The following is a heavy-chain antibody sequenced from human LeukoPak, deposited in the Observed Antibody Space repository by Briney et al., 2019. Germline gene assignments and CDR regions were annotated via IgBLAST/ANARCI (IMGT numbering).Heavy chain of an antibody. CDR2: ISGSGGRT. Sequence: GGSLRLSCAASGFTFSSFAMSWFRQAPGKGLEWVSTISGSGGRTNYADSAKGRFTFSRDNSKNTLYLQMNSLRAEDTAVYYCAKDLPDYGDYIEGYWGQGTLVTVSS. CDR3: AKDLPDYGDYIEGY. CDR1: GFTFSSFA. V-gene: IGHV3-23*01. J-gene: IGHJ4*02. D-gene: IGHD4-17*01.